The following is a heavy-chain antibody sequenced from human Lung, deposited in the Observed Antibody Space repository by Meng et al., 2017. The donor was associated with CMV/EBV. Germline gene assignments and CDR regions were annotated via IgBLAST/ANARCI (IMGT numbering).Heavy chain of an antibody. CDR1: GGAIRRSNL. CDR3: ASFPPPGKQWLVTDY. J-gene: IGHJ4*02. Sequence: VQLPDAGPGLVKPLGSRSLTCAVSGGAIRRSNLWSWVRQPPGKGLEWIGEIYHSGSTNYNPSLKSRVTISVDKSKNQFSLKLSSVTAADTAVYYCASFPPPGKQWLVTDYWGQGTLVTVSS. CDR2: IYHSGST. V-gene: IGHV4-4*02. D-gene: IGHD6-19*01.